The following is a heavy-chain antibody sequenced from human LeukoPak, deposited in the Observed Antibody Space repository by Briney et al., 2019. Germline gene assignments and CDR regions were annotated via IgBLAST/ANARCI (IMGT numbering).Heavy chain of an antibody. CDR1: GGSISSYY. CDR3: ARITILG. J-gene: IGHJ3*01. CDR2: IYYSGST. Sequence: SETLSLTCTDSGGSISSYYWSWIRQPPGKGLEWIGYIYYSGSTNYNLSLKSRVTISVDTSKNQFSLKLSSVTAADTAVYYCARITILGGGQGTMVTVSS. V-gene: IGHV4-59*01. D-gene: IGHD3-3*01.